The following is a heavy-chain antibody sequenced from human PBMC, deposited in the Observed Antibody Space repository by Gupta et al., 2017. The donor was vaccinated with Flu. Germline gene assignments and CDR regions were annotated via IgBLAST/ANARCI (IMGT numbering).Heavy chain of an antibody. CDR1: GFTFSSYW. CDR3: ATSRTFDH. Sequence: EVQLVESGGGLVQPGGSLRLSCAASGFTFSSYWMHWVRQAPGKGLVWVSRINSERSSTSDADSVKGRVTISRENAKNTVYLKMNSLRAEDTAVDYGATSRTFDHRGQGTLVTVSS. V-gene: IGHV3-74*01. CDR2: INSERSST. J-gene: IGHJ4*02.